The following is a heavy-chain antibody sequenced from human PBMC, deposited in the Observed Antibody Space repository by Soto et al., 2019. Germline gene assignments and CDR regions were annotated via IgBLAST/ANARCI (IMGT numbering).Heavy chain of an antibody. V-gene: IGHV3-74*01. CDR3: ARVGVDTAMVDGGYYYYGMDV. CDR2: INSDGSST. J-gene: IGHJ6*02. D-gene: IGHD5-18*01. CDR1: GFTFSSYW. Sequence: GGSLRLSCAASGFTFSSYWMHWVRQAPGKGLVWVSRINSDGSSTRYADSVKGRFTISRDNAKNTLYLQMNSLRAEDTAVYYCARVGVDTAMVDGGYYYYGMDVWGQGTTVTVSS.